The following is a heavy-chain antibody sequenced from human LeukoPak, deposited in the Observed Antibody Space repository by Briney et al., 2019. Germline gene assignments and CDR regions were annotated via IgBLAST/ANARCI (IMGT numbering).Heavy chain of an antibody. D-gene: IGHD3-22*01. CDR1: GGTFSSYA. V-gene: IGHV1-69*05. J-gene: IGHJ3*02. Sequence: GSSVKVSCMASGGTFSSYAISWVRQAPGQGLEWMGRIIPIFGTANYAQKFQGRVTITTDESTSTAYMELSSLRSEDTAVYYCASRSAYYYDSSGRGFDIWGQGTMVTVSS. CDR2: IIPIFGTA. CDR3: ASRSAYYYDSSGRGFDI.